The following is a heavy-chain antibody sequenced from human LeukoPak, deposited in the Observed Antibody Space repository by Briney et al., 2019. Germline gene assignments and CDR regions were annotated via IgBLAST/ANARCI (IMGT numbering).Heavy chain of an antibody. CDR1: GFTFSSYE. Sequence: PGGSLRLSCAASGFTFSSYEMNWVRQAPGKGLEWVSYISSSGSTIYYADSVKGRFTISRDNAKNSLYLQMNSLRAEDTAVYYCARDDIVATLDYWGQGTLVTVSS. J-gene: IGHJ4*02. V-gene: IGHV3-48*03. D-gene: IGHD5-12*01. CDR3: ARDDIVATLDY. CDR2: ISSSGSTI.